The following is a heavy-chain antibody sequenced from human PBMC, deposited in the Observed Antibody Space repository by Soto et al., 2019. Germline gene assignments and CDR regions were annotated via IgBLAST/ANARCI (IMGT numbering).Heavy chain of an antibody. Sequence: GGSLRLSCEASGFNFSRSWMSWVRQAPGKGLEWVANMKEDGSEKYYADSVRGRFTISRDNAKNSVHLQMNSLRVEGTAVYYCARGFYTDYWGQGALVTVSS. CDR2: MKEDGSEK. J-gene: IGHJ4*02. V-gene: IGHV3-7*01. D-gene: IGHD3-3*01. CDR1: GFNFSRSW. CDR3: ARGFYTDY.